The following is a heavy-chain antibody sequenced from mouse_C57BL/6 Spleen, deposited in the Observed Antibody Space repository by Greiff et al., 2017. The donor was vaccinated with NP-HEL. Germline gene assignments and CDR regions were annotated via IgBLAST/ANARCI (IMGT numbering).Heavy chain of an antibody. CDR2: ISSGGDYI. J-gene: IGHJ3*01. V-gene: IGHV5-9-1*02. CDR3: TREEYYGSSPAWFAY. Sequence: EVKLMESGEGLVKPGGSLKLSCAASGFTFSSYAMSWVRQTPEKRLEWVAYISSGGDYIYYADTVKGRFTISRDNARNTLYLQMSSLKSEDTAMYYCTREEYYGSSPAWFAYWGQGTLVTVSA. CDR1: GFTFSSYA. D-gene: IGHD1-1*01.